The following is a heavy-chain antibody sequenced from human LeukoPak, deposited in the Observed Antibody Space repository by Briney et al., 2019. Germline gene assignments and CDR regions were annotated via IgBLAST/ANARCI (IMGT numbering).Heavy chain of an antibody. J-gene: IGHJ6*02. CDR2: ISSNGGST. D-gene: IGHD2-21*01. CDR3: ASRLADYGMDV. CDR1: GFTFSNYA. V-gene: IGHV3-64*02. Sequence: PGGSLRLSCAASGFTFSNYAMHWVRQAPGEGLEYVSAISSNGGSTYYADSLKSRVTISVDRSKNQFSLKLSSVTAADTAVYYCASRLADYGMDVWGQGTTVTVSS.